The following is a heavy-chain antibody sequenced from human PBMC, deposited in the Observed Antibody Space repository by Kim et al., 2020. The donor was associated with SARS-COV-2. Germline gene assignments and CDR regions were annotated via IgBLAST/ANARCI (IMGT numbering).Heavy chain of an antibody. J-gene: IGHJ4*02. V-gene: IGHV1-2*02. D-gene: IGHD6-19*01. Sequence: TNYAQKLQGRVTMARDTSISTAYMELSRLRSDETAVYYCARDSSGWPFDYWGQGTLVTVSS. CDR2: T. CDR3: ARDSSGWPFDY.